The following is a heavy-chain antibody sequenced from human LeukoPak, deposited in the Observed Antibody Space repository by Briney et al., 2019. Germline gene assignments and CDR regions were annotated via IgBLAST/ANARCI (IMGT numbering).Heavy chain of an antibody. CDR1: GFTFSSYA. Sequence: GGSLRLSCAASGFTFSSYAMSWVRQAPGKGLEWVSYISNSGGRTFYTDSVKGRFTISRDNSKITLYLQMNSLRAEDTAVYYCAKSYNGYESKPDYWGQGTLVTVSS. J-gene: IGHJ4*02. D-gene: IGHD5-12*01. V-gene: IGHV3-23*01. CDR2: ISNSGGRT. CDR3: AKSYNGYESKPDY.